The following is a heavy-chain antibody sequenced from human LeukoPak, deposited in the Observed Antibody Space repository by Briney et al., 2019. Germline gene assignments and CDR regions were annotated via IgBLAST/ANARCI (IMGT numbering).Heavy chain of an antibody. CDR1: GVTFSGYW. Sequence: GGSRRLSCAASGVTFSGYWMTWVRQAPGKGLEWVAVISYDGSNKYYADSVKGRFTISRDNSKNTLYLQMNSLRAEDTAVYYCAKDPADYGSGSYYLDYWGQGTLVTVSS. D-gene: IGHD3-10*01. CDR3: AKDPADYGSGSYYLDY. V-gene: IGHV3-30*18. J-gene: IGHJ4*02. CDR2: ISYDGSNK.